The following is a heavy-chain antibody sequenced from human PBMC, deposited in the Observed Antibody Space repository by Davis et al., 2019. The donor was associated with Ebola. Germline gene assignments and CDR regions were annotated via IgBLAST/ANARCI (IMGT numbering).Heavy chain of an antibody. CDR1: GFTFRTYS. CDR3: ASSASLVVVAPFDS. CDR2: ISSSGNTI. V-gene: IGHV3-48*02. J-gene: IGHJ4*02. Sequence: GESLKISCAASGFTFRTYSMNWVRQAPGKGLEWVSYISSSGNTIYYADSVKGRFTISRDSAKNSLFLQMNSLREEDTAVYYCASSASLVVVAPFDSWGQGTLVAVSS. D-gene: IGHD3-22*01.